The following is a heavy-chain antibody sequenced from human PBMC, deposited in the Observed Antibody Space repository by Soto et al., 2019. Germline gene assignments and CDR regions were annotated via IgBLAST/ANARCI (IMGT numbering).Heavy chain of an antibody. J-gene: IGHJ4*02. CDR1: GFTFSSYA. CDR3: AKSGPITMVRGVIKGKSDYFDY. D-gene: IGHD3-10*01. CDR2: ISGSGGST. V-gene: IGHV3-23*01. Sequence: GGSLRLSCAASGFTFSSYAMSWVRQAPGKGLEWVSAISGSGGSTYYADSVKGRFTISRDNSKNTLYLQMNSLRAEDTAVYYCAKSGPITMVRGVIKGKSDYFDYWGQGTLVTVSS.